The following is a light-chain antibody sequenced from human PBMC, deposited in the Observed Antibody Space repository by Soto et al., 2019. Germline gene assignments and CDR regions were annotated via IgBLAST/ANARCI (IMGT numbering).Light chain of an antibody. Sequence: QYALTQPRSVSGSPGQSVTISCTGTSSDVGGYNYVSWYQQHPDKAPKLMIYDVSKRPSGVPDRFSGSKSGNTASLTISGLQAEDEADYYCCSYAGSYTEVFGGGTKVTVL. J-gene: IGLJ2*01. CDR3: CSYAGSYTEV. V-gene: IGLV2-11*01. CDR2: DVS. CDR1: SSDVGGYNY.